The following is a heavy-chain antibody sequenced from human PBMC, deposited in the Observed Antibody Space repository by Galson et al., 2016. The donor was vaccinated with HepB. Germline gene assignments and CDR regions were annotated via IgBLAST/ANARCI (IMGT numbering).Heavy chain of an antibody. CDR2: SSGTGATT. CDR1: GFTLSTYA. D-gene: IGHD5-24*01. V-gene: IGHV3-23*01. Sequence: SLRLSCAASGFTLSTYAMSWVRQAPGKGLEWVSSSSGTGATTYYADSVKGRFTISRDNLRNTLYPQLDSLRAEDTALYYCTRDGYNHIAFDIWGRGTMVTVSS. CDR3: TRDGYNHIAFDI. J-gene: IGHJ3*02.